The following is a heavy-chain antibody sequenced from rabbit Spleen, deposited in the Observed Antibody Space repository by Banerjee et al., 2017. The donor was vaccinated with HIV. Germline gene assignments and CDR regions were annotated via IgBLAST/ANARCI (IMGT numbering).Heavy chain of an antibody. CDR2: IYGGDSGST. J-gene: IGHJ4*01. CDR3: ARDLVGVIGWNFYL. Sequence: QSLEESGGGLVQPEGSLTLTCTASGFGLNNYYYMCWVRQAPGKGLEWIACIYGGDSGSTYYASWAKGRFTISRTSSTTVTLRMTSLTAADRAAYFCARDLVGVIGWNFYLWGPGTLVTVS. D-gene: IGHD1-1*01. CDR1: GFGLNNYYY. V-gene: IGHV1S40*01.